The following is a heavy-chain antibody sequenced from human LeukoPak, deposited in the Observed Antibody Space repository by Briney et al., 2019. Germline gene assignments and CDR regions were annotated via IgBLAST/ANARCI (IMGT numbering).Heavy chain of an antibody. J-gene: IGHJ6*03. CDR3: ASMGYCSSTSCYYYYYTDV. V-gene: IGHV1-8*01. Sequence: ASVKVSCKASGYTFTSYDINWVRQATGQGHEWMGWMNPNSGNTGYAQKFQGRVTMTRNTSISTAYMELSSLRSEDTAVYYCASMGYCSSTSCYYYYYTDVWGKGTTVTVSS. CDR2: MNPNSGNT. CDR1: GYTFTSYD. D-gene: IGHD2-2*01.